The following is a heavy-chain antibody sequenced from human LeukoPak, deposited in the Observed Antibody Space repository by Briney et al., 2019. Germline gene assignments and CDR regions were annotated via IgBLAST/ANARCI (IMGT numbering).Heavy chain of an antibody. CDR1: GFTFRNDW. CDR2: INQDGSKK. J-gene: IGHJ4*02. CDR3: ARGGYSGYDLSFDY. D-gene: IGHD5-12*01. V-gene: IGHV3-7*01. Sequence: GGSLRLSCATSGFTFRNDWVTWVRQAQGKGLEWVANINQDGSKKNYVDSVKGRFTISRDNAKNSLYLQMNSLRAEDTAVYYCARGGYSGYDLSFDYWGQGTLVTVSS.